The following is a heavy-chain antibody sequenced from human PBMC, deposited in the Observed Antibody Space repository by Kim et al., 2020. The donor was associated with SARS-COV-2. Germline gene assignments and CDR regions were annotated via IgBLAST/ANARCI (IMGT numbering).Heavy chain of an antibody. CDR2: ISYDGSNK. CDR1: GFTFSSYA. CDR3: ARDRSYLGFYSFDY. Sequence: GGSLRLSCAASGFTFSSYAMHWVRQAPGKGLEWVAVISYDGSNKYYADSVKGRFTISRDNSKNTLYLQMNSLKAEDTAVYYCARDRSYLGFYSFDYWGQGTLVTVS. D-gene: IGHD1-26*01. J-gene: IGHJ4*02. V-gene: IGHV3-30-3*01.